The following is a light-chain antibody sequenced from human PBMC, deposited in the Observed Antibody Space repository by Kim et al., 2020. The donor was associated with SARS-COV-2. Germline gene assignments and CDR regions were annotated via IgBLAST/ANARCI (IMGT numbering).Light chain of an antibody. CDR1: NSNIGSNI. V-gene: IGLV1-44*01. CDR3: AALDDSLNGWV. CDR2: SNN. Sequence: QAVVAQPPSASGTPGQRVTISCSGSNSNIGSNIVNWYQQLPGTAPKLLIYSNNQQASGVPDRFSGSKSGTSASLAISGLQSEDEADYYCAALDDSLNGWVFGGGTQLTVL. J-gene: IGLJ3*02.